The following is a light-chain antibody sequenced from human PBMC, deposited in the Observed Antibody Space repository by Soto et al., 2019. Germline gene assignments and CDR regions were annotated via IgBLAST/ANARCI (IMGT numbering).Light chain of an antibody. V-gene: IGLV4-69*01. Sequence: QSVLTQSPSASASLGASVKLTCTLSSGHSSYAIAGHQQQPEKGPRYLMKLNSDGSHSKGDGIPDRFSGSSSGAERYLTISSIQYEDEADYYCQTWGTGVGVFGGGTKLTVL. CDR3: QTWGTGVGV. J-gene: IGLJ2*01. CDR1: SGHSSYA. CDR2: LNSDGSH.